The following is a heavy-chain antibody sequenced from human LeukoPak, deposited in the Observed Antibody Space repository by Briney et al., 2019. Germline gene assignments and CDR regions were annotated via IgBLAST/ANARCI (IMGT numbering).Heavy chain of an antibody. CDR2: IWYDGSNK. CDR1: GFTFSSYG. V-gene: IGHV3-33*01. J-gene: IGHJ4*02. D-gene: IGHD2-2*01. Sequence: PGGSLRLSCAASGFTFSSYGMHWVRQAPGKGLEWVAVIWYDGSNKYYADSVKGRFTISRDNSKNTLYLQMNSLRAEDTAVYYCARAGNSWRSPFDYWGQGTLVTVSS. CDR3: ARAGNSWRSPFDY.